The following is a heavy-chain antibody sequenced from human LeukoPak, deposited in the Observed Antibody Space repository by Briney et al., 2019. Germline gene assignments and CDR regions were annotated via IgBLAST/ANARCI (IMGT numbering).Heavy chain of an antibody. CDR2: IYYSGST. J-gene: IGHJ4*02. CDR3: AGQGTVTRIDY. V-gene: IGHV4-59*01. D-gene: IGHD4-17*01. Sequence: SETLSLTCTVSGGSISSYYWSWIRQPPGKGLEWIGYIYYSGSTNYNPSLKSRVTTSVDTSKNQFSLNLSSVTAADTAVYYCAGQGTVTRIDYWGQGTLVTVSS. CDR1: GGSISSYY.